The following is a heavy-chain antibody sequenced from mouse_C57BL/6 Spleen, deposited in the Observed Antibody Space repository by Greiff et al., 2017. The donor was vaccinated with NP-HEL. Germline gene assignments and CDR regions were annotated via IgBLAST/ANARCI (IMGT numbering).Heavy chain of an antibody. CDR3: ARYRDYGNFDY. V-gene: IGHV7-3*01. CDR2: IRNKANGYTT. J-gene: IGHJ2*01. CDR1: GFTFTDYY. D-gene: IGHD2-1*01. Sequence: EVQLVESGGGLVQPGGSLSLSCAASGFTFTDYYMSWVRQPPGKALEWLGFIRNKANGYTTEYSASVKGRFTISRDNSQSILYLQMNALRAEDSATYYCARYRDYGNFDYWGQGTTLTVFS.